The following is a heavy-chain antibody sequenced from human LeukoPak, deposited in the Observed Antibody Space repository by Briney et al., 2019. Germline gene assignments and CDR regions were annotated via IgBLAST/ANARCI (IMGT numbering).Heavy chain of an antibody. J-gene: IGHJ4*02. V-gene: IGHV3-66*01. CDR3: AKDYYYDSSGYYFSEDSFDY. CDR2: IYSGGST. Sequence: GGSLRLSCAASGFTVSSNYMSWVRQAPGKGLEWVSVIYSGGSTYYADSVKGRFTISRDNSKNTLYLQMNSLRAEDTAVYYCAKDYYYDSSGYYFSEDSFDYWGQGTLVTVSS. D-gene: IGHD3-22*01. CDR1: GFTVSSNY.